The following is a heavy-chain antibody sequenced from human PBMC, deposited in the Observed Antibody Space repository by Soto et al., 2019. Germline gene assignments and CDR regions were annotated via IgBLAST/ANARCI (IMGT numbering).Heavy chain of an antibody. CDR3: TADSYIPVVIFGLAF. D-gene: IGHD2-2*01. J-gene: IGHJ4*01. CDR1: DFNSRNAW. V-gene: IGHV3-15*07. CDR2: IKSKTDGGTT. Sequence: RVPCRVADFNSRNAWRNLVSKTPGKGLEWVGRIKSKTDGGTTDFAASVKGRFAISRDDSKNMVYLQMNSLKTEDTAVYFCTADSYIPVVIFGLAFRGHGTPVPVSS.